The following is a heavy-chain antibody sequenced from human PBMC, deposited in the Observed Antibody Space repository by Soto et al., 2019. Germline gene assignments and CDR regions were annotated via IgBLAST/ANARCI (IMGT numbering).Heavy chain of an antibody. D-gene: IGHD4-17*01. J-gene: IGHJ5*02. CDR2: IYHSGST. Sequence: PSETLSLTCAVSSGSISSSNWWSWVRQPPGKGLEWIGEIYHSGSTNYNPSLKSRVTISVDKSKNQFSLKLSSVTAADTAVYYCARNQDYDYGDYFGWFDPWGQGTLVPVSS. V-gene: IGHV4-4*02. CDR1: SGSISSSNW. CDR3: ARNQDYDYGDYFGWFDP.